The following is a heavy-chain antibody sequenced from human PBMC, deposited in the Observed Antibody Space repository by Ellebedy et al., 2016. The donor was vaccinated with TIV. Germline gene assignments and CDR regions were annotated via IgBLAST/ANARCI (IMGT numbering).Heavy chain of an antibody. CDR3: ARASYDSSGTVNDY. Sequence: AASVKVSCKASGYTFTSYGISWVRQAPGQGLEWMGWMNPNSGNTGYAQKFRGRVTMTRNTSISTAYMELNSLRSEDTAVYYCARASYDSSGTVNDYWGQGTLVTASS. D-gene: IGHD3-22*01. J-gene: IGHJ4*02. CDR1: GYTFTSYG. CDR2: MNPNSGNT. V-gene: IGHV1-8*02.